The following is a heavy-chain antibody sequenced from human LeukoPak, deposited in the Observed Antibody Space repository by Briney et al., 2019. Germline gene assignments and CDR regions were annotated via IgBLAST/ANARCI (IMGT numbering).Heavy chain of an antibody. D-gene: IGHD4/OR15-4a*01. CDR1: GFTFDNYA. CDR3: ARDTSFNYGAHAMDV. V-gene: IGHV3-23*01. CDR2: ISGSGVNT. J-gene: IGHJ6*02. Sequence: GGSLRLSCAASGFTFDNYAMNWVRQAPEKGLEWVLGISGSGVNTYYADSVKGRFTISRDNSKNTLYLQLNSLRGEDTAIYYCARDTSFNYGAHAMDVWGQGTTGTVSS.